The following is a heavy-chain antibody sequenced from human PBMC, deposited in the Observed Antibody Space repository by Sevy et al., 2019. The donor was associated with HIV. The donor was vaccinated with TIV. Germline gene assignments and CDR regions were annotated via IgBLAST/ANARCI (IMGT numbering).Heavy chain of an antibody. D-gene: IGHD2-15*01. Sequence: GGSLRLSCAASGFTFSRYSMSWVRQSPGLGLEWVSVISDSGGNTIYADSVKGRFTVSRDNSRNTLYLQMNSLGAEDTAIYYCAIGLGYCSGGSCQHWGEGTLVTVSS. CDR3: AIGLGYCSGGSCQH. J-gene: IGHJ4*02. CDR1: GFTFSRYS. CDR2: ISDSGGNT. V-gene: IGHV3-23*01.